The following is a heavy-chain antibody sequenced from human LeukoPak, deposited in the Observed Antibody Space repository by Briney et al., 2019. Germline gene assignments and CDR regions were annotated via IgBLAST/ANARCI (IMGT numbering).Heavy chain of an antibody. CDR3: ARPGSSGWHYDY. V-gene: IGHV5-10-1*01. CDR2: IDPSDSYT. D-gene: IGHD6-19*01. J-gene: IGHJ4*02. CDR1: GYSFTSYW. Sequence: PGESLKTSCKGSGYSFTSYWISWVRQMPGKGLEWMGRIDPSDSYTNYSPSFEGHVTISADKSISTAYLQWSSLKASDTAMYYCARPGSSGWHYDYWGQGTLVTVSS.